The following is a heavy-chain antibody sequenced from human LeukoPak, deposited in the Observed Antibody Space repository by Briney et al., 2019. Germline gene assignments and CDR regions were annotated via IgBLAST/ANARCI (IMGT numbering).Heavy chain of an antibody. V-gene: IGHV4-59*08. CDR2: IDYSGST. J-gene: IGHJ4*02. CDR3: ARHGSDSIVLAPAALRYFDF. D-gene: IGHD2-2*01. CDR1: GASIRGYY. Sequence: PSETLSLTCSVSGASIRGYYWSWVRQSPGKGLEWIGYIDYSGSTKYNPSLRSRVTISVDTSKTQFSLKLTSVTAADTAVYYCARHGSDSIVLAPAALRYFDFWGQGTLVTVSS.